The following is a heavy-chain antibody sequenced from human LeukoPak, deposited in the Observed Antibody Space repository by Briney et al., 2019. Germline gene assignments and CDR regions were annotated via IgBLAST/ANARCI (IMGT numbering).Heavy chain of an antibody. CDR3: ASSSGSYRVPGKFDY. J-gene: IGHJ4*02. V-gene: IGHV1-69*13. CDR1: GGTFSSYA. D-gene: IGHD1-26*01. CDR2: IIPIFGTA. Sequence: GASVKVSCKAAGGTFSSYAISWGRQAPGQGLEWMGGIIPIFGTANYAQKFQGRVTITADESTSTAYMELSSLRSEDTAVYYCASSSGSYRVPGKFDYWGQGTLVTVSS.